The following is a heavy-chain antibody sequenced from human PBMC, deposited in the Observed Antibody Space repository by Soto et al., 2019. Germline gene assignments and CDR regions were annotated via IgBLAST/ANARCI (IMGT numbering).Heavy chain of an antibody. CDR2: TYYRSNWRH. CDR1: VDSVSSNTAA. J-gene: IGHJ4*02. Sequence: SQTLSLTCAIPVDSVSSNTAAWNWIRSSPSRGLEWLGRTYYRSNWRHDYAVSVKSRITVNPDTSKNHFSLQLNSVTPDDTAVYYCARGVAGSGFDLWGQGTLVTVSS. CDR3: ARGVAGSGFDL. V-gene: IGHV6-1*01. D-gene: IGHD6-19*01.